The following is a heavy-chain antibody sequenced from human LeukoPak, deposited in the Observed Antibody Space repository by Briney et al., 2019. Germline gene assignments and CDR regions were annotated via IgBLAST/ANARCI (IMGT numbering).Heavy chain of an antibody. V-gene: IGHV4-30-2*01. Sequence: SQTLSLTCAVSGGSISSGGYSWSWIRQPPGKGLEWIVYIYHSGSTYYNPSLKSRVTISVDRSKNQFSLKRSSVTAADTAVYYCARAFPRSGSYYVDAFDIWGQGTMVTVSS. CDR2: IYHSGST. CDR1: GGSISSGGYS. D-gene: IGHD3-10*01. CDR3: ARAFPRSGSYYVDAFDI. J-gene: IGHJ3*02.